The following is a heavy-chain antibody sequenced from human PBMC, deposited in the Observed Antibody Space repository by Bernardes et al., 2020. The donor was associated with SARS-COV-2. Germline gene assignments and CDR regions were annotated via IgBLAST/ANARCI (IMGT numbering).Heavy chain of an antibody. J-gene: IGHJ4*02. CDR1: GFTLSNYA. CDR2: ISYYGTTK. Sequence: GGSLRLPCAASGFTLSNYAMHWVRQAPGKGLEWVAIISYYGTTKYNAEPVKGRFTISRDNSKNTLFLQMNSLTTEDTAVYYCAREWEEYTSSLFDYWGQGILVTVSS. D-gene: IGHD6-6*01. CDR3: AREWEEYTSSLFDY. V-gene: IGHV3-30-3*01.